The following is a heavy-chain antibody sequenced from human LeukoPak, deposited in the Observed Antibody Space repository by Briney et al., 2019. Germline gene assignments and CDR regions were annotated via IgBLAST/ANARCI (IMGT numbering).Heavy chain of an antibody. J-gene: IGHJ6*03. CDR1: GFNFDEYG. V-gene: IGHV3-20*04. D-gene: IGHD3-10*01. CDR3: AKAGRGGAITMVRGVKGDYYYMDV. CDR2: INWNGDST. Sequence: GGSLRLSCAASGFNFDEYGMSWVRQVPGKGLEWVSGINWNGDSTAYAGSVQGRFTISRDNAKNSLYLQMNSLRAEDTAVYYCAKAGRGGAITMVRGVKGDYYYMDVWGKGTTVTISS.